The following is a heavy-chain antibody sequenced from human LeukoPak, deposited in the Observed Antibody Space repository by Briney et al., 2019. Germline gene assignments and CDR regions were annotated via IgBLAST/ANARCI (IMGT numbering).Heavy chain of an antibody. Sequence: GGSLRPSCAASGFTFSSYSMNWVRQAPGKGLEWVSSISSSSSYIYYADSVKGRFTISRDNAKNSLYLQMNSLRAEDTAVYYCARDALYDFWSGYYPIDYWGQGTLVTVSS. V-gene: IGHV3-21*01. J-gene: IGHJ4*02. CDR3: ARDALYDFWSGYYPIDY. D-gene: IGHD3-3*01. CDR2: ISSSSSYI. CDR1: GFTFSSYS.